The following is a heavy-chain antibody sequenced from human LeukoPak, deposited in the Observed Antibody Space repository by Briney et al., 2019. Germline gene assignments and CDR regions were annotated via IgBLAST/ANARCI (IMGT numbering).Heavy chain of an antibody. CDR3: AREDIVVVPAAIGWFDP. Sequence: ASVKVSCKASGYTFTSYYMHWVRQAPGQGLEWMGIINPSGGSTSYAQKFQGRVTMTRDTSTSTVYMELSSLRSEDMAVYYCAREDIVVVPAAIGWFDPWGRGPRVTVSS. CDR1: GYTFTSYY. CDR2: INPSGGST. V-gene: IGHV1-46*01. J-gene: IGHJ5*02. D-gene: IGHD2-2*01.